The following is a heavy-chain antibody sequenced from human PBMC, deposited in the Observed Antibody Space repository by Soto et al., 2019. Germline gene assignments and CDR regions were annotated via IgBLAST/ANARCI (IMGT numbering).Heavy chain of an antibody. CDR1: GYTFTAYA. CDR2: INPNSGDA. CDR3: AREASSVLASDD. Sequence: GASVKVSCKASGYTFTAYAMHWVRQAPGQGLEWMGWINPNSGDATYAQKFQGRVTMTMDTSITTAYMELSSLSYDDTAVYYCAREASSVLASDDWGQGNLVTVSS. V-gene: IGHV1-2*02. J-gene: IGHJ4*02.